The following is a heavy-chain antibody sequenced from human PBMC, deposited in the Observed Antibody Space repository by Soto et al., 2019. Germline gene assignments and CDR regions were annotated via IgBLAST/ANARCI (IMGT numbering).Heavy chain of an antibody. CDR3: ARVGVYDYGDSWGY. V-gene: IGHV3-66*01. Sequence: GGSLRLSCAASGFTVSSNYMSWVRQAPGKGLEWVSVIYSGGSTYYADSVKGRFTISRDNSKNTLYLQMNSLRAEDTAVYYCARVGVYDYGDSWGYWGQGTLVTVSS. D-gene: IGHD4-17*01. J-gene: IGHJ4*02. CDR1: GFTVSSNY. CDR2: IYSGGST.